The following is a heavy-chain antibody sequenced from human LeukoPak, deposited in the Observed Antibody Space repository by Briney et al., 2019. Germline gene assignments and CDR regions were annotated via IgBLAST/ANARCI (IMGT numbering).Heavy chain of an antibody. D-gene: IGHD3-3*01. J-gene: IGHJ5*02. V-gene: IGHV3-30*03. Sequence: HPGGSLRLSCAASGFTFSSYGMHWVRQAPGKGLEWVAVISYDGSNKYYADSVKGRFTISRDNSKNTLYLQMNSLRAEDTAVYYCATEQGNYDFWSGSWFDPWGQGTLVTVSS. CDR1: GFTFSSYG. CDR2: ISYDGSNK. CDR3: ATEQGNYDFWSGSWFDP.